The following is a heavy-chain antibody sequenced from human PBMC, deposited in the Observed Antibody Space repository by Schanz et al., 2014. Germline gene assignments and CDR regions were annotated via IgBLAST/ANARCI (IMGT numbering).Heavy chain of an antibody. Sequence: QVQLLESGGGLFKPGGSLRLSCAGSGFTFADYYMTWIRQAPGKGLEWISYVSSYDTTVSYADSVKGRFTISRANAKNSVYLQMNSLRVKDTAVYYCARYGFRKFGVVYGLAVWGQGTTVTVS. CDR2: VSSYDTTV. V-gene: IGHV3-11*01. D-gene: IGHD3-3*01. CDR3: ARYGFRKFGVVYGLAV. J-gene: IGHJ6*02. CDR1: GFTFADYY.